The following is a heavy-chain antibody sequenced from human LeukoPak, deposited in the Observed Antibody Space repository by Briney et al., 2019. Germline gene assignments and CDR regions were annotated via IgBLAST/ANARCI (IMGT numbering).Heavy chain of an antibody. CDR2: INSDGSST. Sequence: GGSLRLSCAASGFTFSNYWMHWVRQAPGKGRVWVSRINSDGSSTSYADSVKGRFTISRDNAKNTLYLQMNSLRAEGTAVYYCARSQYSSTWYGDSYYYYMDVWGKGTTVTVSS. CDR1: GFTFSNYW. J-gene: IGHJ6*03. D-gene: IGHD6-13*01. V-gene: IGHV3-74*01. CDR3: ARSQYSSTWYGDSYYYYMDV.